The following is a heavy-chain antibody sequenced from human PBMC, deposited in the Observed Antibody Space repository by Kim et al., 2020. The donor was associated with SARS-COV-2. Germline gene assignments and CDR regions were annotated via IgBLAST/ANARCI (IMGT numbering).Heavy chain of an antibody. J-gene: IGHJ4*02. D-gene: IGHD6-19*01. CDR3: ARRQSITVAGHYFDS. Sequence: PALKSRVSISVDTSKNQFSLNLQSVTAADTAVYYCARRQSITVAGHYFDSWGQGTLVTVSS. V-gene: IGHV4-39*01.